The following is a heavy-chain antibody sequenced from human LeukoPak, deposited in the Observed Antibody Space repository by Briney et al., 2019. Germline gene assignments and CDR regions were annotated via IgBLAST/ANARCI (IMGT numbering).Heavy chain of an antibody. CDR1: GFTFSSYG. CDR2: IRYDGSNK. J-gene: IGHJ4*02. V-gene: IGHV3-30*02. D-gene: IGHD3-22*01. CDR3: ATTPQYYEDSSADTDY. Sequence: GGSLRLSCVASGFTFSSYGMHWVRQAPGKGLEWVAFIRYDGSNKYYADSVKGRFTISRDNSKNTLYLQMNSLRAEDTAVYYCATTPQYYEDSSADTDYWGQGTLVTVSS.